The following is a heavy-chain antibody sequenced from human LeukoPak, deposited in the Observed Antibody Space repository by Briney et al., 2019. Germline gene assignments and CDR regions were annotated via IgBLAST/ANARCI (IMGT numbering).Heavy chain of an antibody. J-gene: IGHJ4*02. CDR3: AKDGTTYYDFWSGYYTPYYFDY. Sequence: GSLRPSRAASGFPLRKYGMHRVRQAPGKGLGWGAFIRYDGSNKYYADSVKGRFTISRDNPKNTLYLQMNSLRAEDTAVYYCAKDGTTYYDFWSGYYTPYYFDYWGQGTLVTVSS. V-gene: IGHV3-30*02. CDR1: GFPLRKYG. CDR2: IRYDGSNK. D-gene: IGHD3-3*01.